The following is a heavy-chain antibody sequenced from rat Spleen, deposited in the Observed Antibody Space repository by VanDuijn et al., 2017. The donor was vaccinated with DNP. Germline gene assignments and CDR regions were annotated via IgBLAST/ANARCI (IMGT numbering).Heavy chain of an antibody. J-gene: IGHJ1*01. Sequence: EIQLQESGPGLVKPSQSLSLTCSVTGYTITSGYDWNWIRKFPGNKMEWMGYITYSGSTNYNPSFRSRISITRDTSKNHFFLQLNSINAEDTATYYCARWGYWYFDFWGPGTMITVSS. CDR1: GYTITSGYD. CDR3: ARWGYWYFDF. CDR2: ITYSGST. V-gene: IGHV3-4*01.